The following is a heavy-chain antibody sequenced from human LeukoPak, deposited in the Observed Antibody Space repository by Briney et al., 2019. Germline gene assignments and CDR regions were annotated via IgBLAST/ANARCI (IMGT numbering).Heavy chain of an antibody. J-gene: IGHJ6*03. V-gene: IGHV3-23*01. CDR2: ISGSGGST. CDR1: GFTFSSYA. Sequence: GGSLRLSCAASGFTFSSYAMSWVRQAPGKGLEWVSAISGSGGSTYYADSVKGRFTISRDNSKNTLYLQMNSLRAEDTAVYYCARDPTQRTPVRFLEWSNYCYYYYMDVWGKGTTVTVSS. D-gene: IGHD3-3*01. CDR3: ARDPTQRTPVRFLEWSNYCYYYYMDV.